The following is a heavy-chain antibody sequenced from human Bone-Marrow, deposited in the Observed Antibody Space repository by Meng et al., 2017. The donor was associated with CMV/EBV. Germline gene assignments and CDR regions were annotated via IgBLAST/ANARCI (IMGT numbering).Heavy chain of an antibody. D-gene: IGHD1-1*01. CDR1: GFTFRKFG. CDR3: AKVSQYNFDY. J-gene: IGHJ4*02. CDR2: ILYDGRNK. Sequence: GESLKISCAASGFTFRKFGMHWARQAPGKGLEWVAYILYDGRNKYYADSVKDRFTVSRDNSKNTVYLQVNSLRVEDTAVYYCAKVSQYNFDYWGQGTLVTVSS. V-gene: IGHV3-30*02.